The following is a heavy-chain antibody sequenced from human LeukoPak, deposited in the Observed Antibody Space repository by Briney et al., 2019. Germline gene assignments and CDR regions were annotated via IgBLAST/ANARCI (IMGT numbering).Heavy chain of an antibody. D-gene: IGHD4-11*01. J-gene: IGHJ6*03. CDR3: ARDPHISSTEPSYYYYMDV. CDR1: GGSISSGGYY. V-gene: IGHV4-31*03. Sequence: PSETLSLTCTVSGGSISSGGYYWSWIRQHPGKGLEWIGYIYYSGSTYYNPSLKSRVAISVDTSKNQFSLKMSSVTAAATAVYYCARDPHISSTEPSYYYYMDVWGKGTTVTVSS. CDR2: IYYSGST.